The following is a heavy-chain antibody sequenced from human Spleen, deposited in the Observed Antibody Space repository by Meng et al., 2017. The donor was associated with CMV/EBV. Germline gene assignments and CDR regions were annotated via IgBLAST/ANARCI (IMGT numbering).Heavy chain of an antibody. V-gene: IGHV3-53*05. Sequence: GESLKISCAASGFTVSSDYMAWVRQAPGKGLEWVSGIYGDGRTYYADFVKGRFTISRDNAKNSLFLQMNSLRSEDTAVYYCAREAPRYCNGFTCYTPSITRYHYYGMDVWGQGTTVTVSS. CDR1: GFTVSSDY. CDR2: IYGDGRT. D-gene: IGHD2-2*02. CDR3: AREAPRYCNGFTCYTPSITRYHYYGMDV. J-gene: IGHJ6*02.